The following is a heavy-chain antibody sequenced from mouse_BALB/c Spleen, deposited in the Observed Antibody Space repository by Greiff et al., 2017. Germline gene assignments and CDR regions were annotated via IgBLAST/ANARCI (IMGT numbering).Heavy chain of an antibody. J-gene: IGHJ4*01. CDR3: ARDHITADYAMDY. V-gene: IGHV5-4*02. Sequence: EVQVVESGGGLVKPGGSLKLSCAASGFTFSDYYMYWVRQTPEKRLEWVANISEGGSYTYYPDSVKGRFTISRDNAKNKLYLQMSSLKSEDTAIYYCARDHITADYAMDYWGQGTSVTVSS. D-gene: IGHD1-1*01. CDR1: GFTFSDYY. CDR2: ISEGGSYT.